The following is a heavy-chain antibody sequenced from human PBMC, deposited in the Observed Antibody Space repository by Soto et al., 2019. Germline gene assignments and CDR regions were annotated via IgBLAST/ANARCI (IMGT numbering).Heavy chain of an antibody. CDR1: GFTFSSYA. D-gene: IGHD3-3*01. J-gene: IGHJ5*02. CDR2: ISGSGGST. Sequence: EVQLLESGGGLVQPGGSLRLSCAASGFTFSSYAMSWVRQAPGKGLEWVSAISGSGGSTYYADSVKGRFTISRDNSKNTLYLQMNSLRAEDTAVYYCANHITIFGVVTSNWFDPWGQGTLVTVSP. CDR3: ANHITIFGVVTSNWFDP. V-gene: IGHV3-23*01.